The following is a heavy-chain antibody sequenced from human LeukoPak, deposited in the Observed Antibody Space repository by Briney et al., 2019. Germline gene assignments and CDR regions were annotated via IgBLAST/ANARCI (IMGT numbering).Heavy chain of an antibody. V-gene: IGHV1-8*03. J-gene: IGHJ3*02. CDR1: GYTFTSYD. Sequence: GASVKVSCKASGYTFTSYDINWVRQTTGQGLEWMGWMNPNSGNTGYAQKFQGRVTITRNTSISTAYMELSSLRSEDTAVYYCATAGGSYRTRIDAFDIWGQGTMVTVSS. D-gene: IGHD1-26*01. CDR3: ATAGGSYRTRIDAFDI. CDR2: MNPNSGNT.